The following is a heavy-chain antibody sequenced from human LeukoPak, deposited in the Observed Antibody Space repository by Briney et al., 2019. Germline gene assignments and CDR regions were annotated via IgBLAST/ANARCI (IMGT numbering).Heavy chain of an antibody. D-gene: IGHD2-2*01. Sequence: SETLSLTSAVYGGSFSGYYWSWIRQPPGPGLRWRGGINHSRRTNYNTSLRSRATISVETSKNQLTLKLRSRTADATAVHYCARGVLYWSSTSCYLWFDPWGQGTLVTVSS. CDR1: GGSFSGYY. V-gene: IGHV4-34*01. CDR3: ARGVLYWSSTSCYLWFDP. CDR2: INHSRRT. J-gene: IGHJ5*02.